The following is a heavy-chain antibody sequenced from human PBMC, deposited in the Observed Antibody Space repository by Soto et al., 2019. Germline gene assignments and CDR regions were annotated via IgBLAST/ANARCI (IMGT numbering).Heavy chain of an antibody. D-gene: IGHD1-26*01. Sequence: QVQLQQWGAGLLQPSETLSLTCAVFGGSLSGYWWSWIRQPPGKGLEWIGEVDASGGTNYNPSLKSRVTISEDTSKNQFSLKLTFVIAADTAVYFCARAGFSGPYDAFDIWGQGTMVSVSS. CDR3: ARAGFSGPYDAFDI. V-gene: IGHV4-34*02. CDR1: GGSLSGYW. J-gene: IGHJ3*02. CDR2: VDASGGT.